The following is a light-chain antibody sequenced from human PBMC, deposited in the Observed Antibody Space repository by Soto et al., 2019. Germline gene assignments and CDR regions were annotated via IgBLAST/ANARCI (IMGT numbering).Light chain of an antibody. CDR3: LQYTHWPYT. CDR1: QGLVYLNGHAF. V-gene: IGKV2-30*01. J-gene: IGKJ2*01. Sequence: DVVMTQSPLSLAVTLGQPASISCSSSQGLVYLNGHAFLDWFFQRPGQSPSRLIDYVSNRDFGVPDRFSGSGSGTDFTLHISRVEAEDVVVYYCLQYTHWPYTFGQGTKLEIK. CDR2: YVS.